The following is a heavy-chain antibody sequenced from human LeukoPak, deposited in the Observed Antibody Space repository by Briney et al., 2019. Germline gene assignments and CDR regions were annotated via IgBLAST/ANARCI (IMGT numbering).Heavy chain of an antibody. CDR3: ARDRPLGYCSGGSCHPTFDY. Sequence: GGSLRLSCAASGFTVSSNYMSWVRQAPGKGLEWVSVIYSGGSTSYADSVKGRFTISRDNSKNTLYLQMNSLRAEDTAVYYCARDRPLGYCSGGSCHPTFDYWGQGTLVTVSS. CDR2: IYSGGST. V-gene: IGHV3-53*01. D-gene: IGHD2-15*01. J-gene: IGHJ4*02. CDR1: GFTVSSNY.